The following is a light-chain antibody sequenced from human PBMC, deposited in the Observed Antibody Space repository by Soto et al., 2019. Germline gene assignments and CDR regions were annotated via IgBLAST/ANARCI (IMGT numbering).Light chain of an antibody. Sequence: DVVMTQSPLSLSVTLGQPASMSCRSSQSLLYFDGSTFLNWVHQRPGQPPRRLIYKVSQRDSGVTERLSGSGSGTDFTLKISRVEAEAVGVYYCMQGTHRPIPFVGGTQVEFK. V-gene: IGKV2-30*01. CDR2: KVS. CDR3: MQGTHRPIP. CDR1: QSLLYFDGSTF. J-gene: IGKJ4*01.